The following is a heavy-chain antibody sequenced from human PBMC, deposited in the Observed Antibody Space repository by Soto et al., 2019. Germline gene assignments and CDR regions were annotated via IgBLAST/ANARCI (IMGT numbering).Heavy chain of an antibody. V-gene: IGHV3-23*01. D-gene: IGHD5-12*01. J-gene: IGHJ4*02. CDR3: AKNSGYSGYVNTAFDY. CDR2: ISGSGGST. CDR1: GFPFSSYA. Sequence: PGGSLRLSCAASGFPFSSYAMTWVRQAPGTGLEWVSAISGSGGSTYYADSVKGRFTISRDNSKNTLYLQMNSLRAEDTAVYYCAKNSGYSGYVNTAFDYRGQGTLVTVSS.